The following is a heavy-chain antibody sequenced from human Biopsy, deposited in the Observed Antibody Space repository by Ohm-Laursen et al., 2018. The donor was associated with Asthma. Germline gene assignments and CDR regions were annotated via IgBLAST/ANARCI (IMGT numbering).Heavy chain of an antibody. Sequence: SLRLSCTASGFTFSNYGMHWVRRAPGKGLDWVAVISFDGSNKNYTDSVKGRFTISRDNSRNTLHLQMNSLRAEDTAVYYCAKDVFPGWELRRGPDYWGQGTLVIVSS. J-gene: IGHJ4*02. CDR3: AKDVFPGWELRRGPDY. D-gene: IGHD1-26*01. CDR1: GFTFSNYG. CDR2: ISFDGSNK. V-gene: IGHV3-30*18.